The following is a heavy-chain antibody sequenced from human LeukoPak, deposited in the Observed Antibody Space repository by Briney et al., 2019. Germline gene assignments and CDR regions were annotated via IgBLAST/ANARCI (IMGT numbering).Heavy chain of an antibody. J-gene: IGHJ4*02. Sequence: PSETLSLTCTVSGGSISSYYWSWIRQPPGKGLEWIGYIYYSGNTNYNPSLKSRVTISVDLSKNQFSLKLTSVTAADTAVYYCARVDGALDYWGQGTLVTVSS. D-gene: IGHD4-17*01. CDR3: ARVDGALDY. V-gene: IGHV4-59*01. CDR1: GGSISSYY. CDR2: IYYSGNT.